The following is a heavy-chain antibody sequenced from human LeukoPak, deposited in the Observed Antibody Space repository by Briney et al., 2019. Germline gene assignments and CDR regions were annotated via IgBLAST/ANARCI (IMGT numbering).Heavy chain of an antibody. D-gene: IGHD3-10*01. J-gene: IGHJ4*02. Sequence: PSETLSLTCTVSGGSISGYYWSWIRQPPGKGLEWIGYIYYSGNTNYSPSVKSRVTMSVDTSKNQFSLKLTSVTAADTAVYYCARVGSGGYLDYWGQGTLVTVSS. CDR1: GGSISGYY. V-gene: IGHV4-59*01. CDR3: ARVGSGGYLDY. CDR2: IYYSGNT.